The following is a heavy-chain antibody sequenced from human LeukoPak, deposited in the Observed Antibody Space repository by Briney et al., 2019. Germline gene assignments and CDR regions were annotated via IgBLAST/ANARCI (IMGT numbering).Heavy chain of an antibody. V-gene: IGHV3-23*01. Sequence: GGTLRLSCEASGFTFSSYGMSWVRQAPGKGLEWVSGISGSGGSIYYADSLKGRFTISKDNSKNTLYLQMNSLRAEDTAVYYCAKLKNSGYDSGYYYYMDVWGKGTTVTISS. J-gene: IGHJ6*03. D-gene: IGHD5-12*01. CDR3: AKLKNSGYDSGYYYYMDV. CDR1: GFTFSSYG. CDR2: ISGSGGSI.